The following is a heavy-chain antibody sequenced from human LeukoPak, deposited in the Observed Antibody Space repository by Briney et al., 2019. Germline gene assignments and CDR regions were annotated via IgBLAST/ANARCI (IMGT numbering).Heavy chain of an antibody. Sequence: GGSLRLSWAASGFTISSYGMHWVRQAPGKGLEWVAVTSYDGSHKNYADSVKGRFTISRDNSKNTLELQMSSLRAEDTAVYYCAKDQDSYGLDFWGQGTLVTVSS. D-gene: IGHD5-18*01. CDR3: AKDQDSYGLDF. CDR2: TSYDGSHK. J-gene: IGHJ4*02. CDR1: GFTISSYG. V-gene: IGHV3-30*18.